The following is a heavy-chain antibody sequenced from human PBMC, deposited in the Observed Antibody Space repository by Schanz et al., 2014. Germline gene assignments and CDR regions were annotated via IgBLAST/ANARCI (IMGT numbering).Heavy chain of an antibody. V-gene: IGHV3-11*03. CDR1: GFSFSDYY. J-gene: IGHJ2*01. Sequence: QVHLLESGGGLVEPGGSLRLSCAASGFSFSDYYMSWIRQAPGNGLEWISFINTGSNYINYADSVKGRFTISRDNTKSSLFQQQNCQRADDTAVYYCARNRCRGGRNWYFDLWGRGTLVTVSS. D-gene: IGHD3-16*01. CDR2: INTGSNYI. CDR3: ARNRCRGGRNWYFDL.